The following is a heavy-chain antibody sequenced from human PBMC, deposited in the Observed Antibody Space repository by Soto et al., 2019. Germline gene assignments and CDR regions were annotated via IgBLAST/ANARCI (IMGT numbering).Heavy chain of an antibody. V-gene: IGHV3-48*02. D-gene: IGHD6-19*01. J-gene: IGHJ4*02. Sequence: PGGSLRVSCAVSGFTLTTYGMNWVRQAPGKGLEWISFINKNGFTIYYADSVKGRFTISRDYAKNSLYLQMDSLRHEDTAVYYCARGAVTGTSLFDYWGLGTLVTVSS. CDR1: GFTLTTYG. CDR3: ARGAVTGTSLFDY. CDR2: INKNGFTI.